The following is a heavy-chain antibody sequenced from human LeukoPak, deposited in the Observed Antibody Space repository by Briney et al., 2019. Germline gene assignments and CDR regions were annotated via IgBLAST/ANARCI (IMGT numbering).Heavy chain of an antibody. CDR3: AKDPSVDIVAFDAFDI. J-gene: IGHJ3*02. D-gene: IGHD5-12*01. V-gene: IGHV3-23*01. Sequence: GGSLRLSCAASGFTFSGYAMSWVRQAPGKGLEWVSAISGSGGSTYYADSVKGRFTISRDNSKNTLYLQMNSLRAEDTAVYYCAKDPSVDIVAFDAFDIWGQGTMVTVSS. CDR1: GFTFSGYA. CDR2: ISGSGGST.